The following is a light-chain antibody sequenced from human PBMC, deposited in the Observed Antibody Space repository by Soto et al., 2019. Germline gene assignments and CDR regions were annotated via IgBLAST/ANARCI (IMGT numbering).Light chain of an antibody. CDR2: WAS. V-gene: IGKV4-1*01. CDR1: QSVLYSSNNKNY. Sequence: DIVMTQSPDSLAVSLGERATINCKSSQSVLYSSNNKNYLAWYQKKPGQPPKLLIYWASTRESGVPDRFSGSGSGTDFTLTISSLQAEDVAVYYCQQYYSTPLTFGQGTKVDIK. J-gene: IGKJ1*01. CDR3: QQYYSTPLT.